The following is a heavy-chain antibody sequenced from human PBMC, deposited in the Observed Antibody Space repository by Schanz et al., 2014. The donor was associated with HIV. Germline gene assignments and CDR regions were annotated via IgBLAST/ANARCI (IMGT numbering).Heavy chain of an antibody. CDR3: ARFANWAFDI. J-gene: IGHJ3*02. V-gene: IGHV3-33*01. CDR2: IWYDGSNK. CDR1: GFTFSSFG. Sequence: QVQLVESGGGVVQPGRSLRLSCAASGFTFSSFGMNWVRQAPGKGLEWVAVIWYDGSNKYYADSVKGRFTISRDNSKNTVYLQMNSLRVEDTAVYYCARFANWAFDIWGQGTTVTVSS. D-gene: IGHD1-1*01.